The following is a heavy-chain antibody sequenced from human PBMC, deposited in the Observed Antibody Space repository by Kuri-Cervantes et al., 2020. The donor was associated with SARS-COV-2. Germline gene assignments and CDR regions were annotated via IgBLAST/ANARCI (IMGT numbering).Heavy chain of an antibody. CDR1: GFTFSSYA. D-gene: IGHD3-16*01. Sequence: GESLKISRAASGFTFSSYAMHWVRQAPRKGMEYVSGINNKGGSTYYANSVKGRCNIYRDNSKSTLYLQMSGLCAGDMAVYYCARDLGGNYSQDWYFDLWGRGTLVTVSS. V-gene: IGHV3-64*01. CDR2: INNKGGST. CDR3: ARDLGGNYSQDWYFDL. J-gene: IGHJ2*01.